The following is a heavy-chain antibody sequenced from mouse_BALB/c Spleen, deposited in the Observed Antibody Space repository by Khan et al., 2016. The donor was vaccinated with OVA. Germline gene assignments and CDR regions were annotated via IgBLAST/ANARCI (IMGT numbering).Heavy chain of an antibody. D-gene: IGHD2-3*01. CDR3: ARGDGYYVYFDY. CDR1: GYTFTSYV. J-gene: IGHJ2*01. Sequence: VQLQESGPELVKPGASVKMSCKASGYTFTSYVLTWVKRRTGQGLEWIGEIYPGSDNAYYIERFKGKATLTADKSSNTTHMQLSSLTSEDSAVYFCARGDGYYVYFDYWGQGTTLTVSS. V-gene: IGHV1-81*01. CDR2: IYPGSDNA.